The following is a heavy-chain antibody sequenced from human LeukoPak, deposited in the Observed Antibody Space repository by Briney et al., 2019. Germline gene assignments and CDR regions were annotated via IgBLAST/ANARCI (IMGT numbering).Heavy chain of an antibody. J-gene: IGHJ4*02. Sequence: ASVKLSCKPSGYIFTSYGIIWVRQAPRQGLRRMEWINAYNGKTNYTQKLQGRVTMTTDMSTSTAYMEVRSVRSDDTAVYYCARAARGSYRYPTFDYWGQGTLVTVSS. V-gene: IGHV1-18*01. CDR3: ARAARGSYRYPTFDY. CDR1: GYIFTSYG. CDR2: INAYNGKT. D-gene: IGHD3-16*02.